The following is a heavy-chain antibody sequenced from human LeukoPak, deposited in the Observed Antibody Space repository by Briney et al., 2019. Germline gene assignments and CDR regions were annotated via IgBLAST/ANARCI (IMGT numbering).Heavy chain of an antibody. V-gene: IGHV1-8*01. CDR3: ARVAGSGRGRKSGYYFDY. Sequence: ASVKVSCKASGYTFTSYDINWVRQATGQGLEWMRWMNPNSGNTGYAQKFQGRVTMTRNTSISTAYMELSSLRSEDTAVYYCARVAGSGRGRKSGYYFDYWGQGTLVTVSS. D-gene: IGHD3-10*01. J-gene: IGHJ4*02. CDR2: MNPNSGNT. CDR1: GYTFTSYD.